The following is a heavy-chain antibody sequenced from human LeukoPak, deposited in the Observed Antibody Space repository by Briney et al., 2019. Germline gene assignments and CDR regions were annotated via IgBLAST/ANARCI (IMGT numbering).Heavy chain of an antibody. J-gene: IGHJ3*02. CDR1: GYTFTSYG. D-gene: IGHD3-10*01. CDR2: MSAYNGNT. CDR3: AREKGKGLDI. Sequence: WASVNVSCKASGYTFTSYGISWVQQAPGQGLEWMGWMSAYNGNTHYAQKLQDRVTMSTDTSTSTAYMELRSLRSDDTAVYYCAREKGKGLDIWGQGTMVTVSS. V-gene: IGHV1-18*01.